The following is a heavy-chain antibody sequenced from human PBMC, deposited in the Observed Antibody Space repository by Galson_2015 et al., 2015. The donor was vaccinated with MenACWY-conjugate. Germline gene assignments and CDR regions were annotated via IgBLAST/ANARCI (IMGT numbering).Heavy chain of an antibody. CDR1: GFSLRTSGVG. V-gene: IGHV2-5*02. Sequence: PALVTPTPTLTLPCTFSGFSLRTSGVGVGWIRQTPGKALEWLALIYWDDDKRYSPSLKSRLTITKDTSKNQVVLTMTNMDPVDTATYYCAQGDVFDIWGQWTLVTVSS. J-gene: IGHJ3*02. CDR2: IYWDDDK. CDR3: AQGDVFDI.